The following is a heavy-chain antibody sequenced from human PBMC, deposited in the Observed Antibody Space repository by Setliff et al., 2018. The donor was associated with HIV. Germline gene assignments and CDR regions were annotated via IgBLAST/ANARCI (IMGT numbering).Heavy chain of an antibody. V-gene: IGHV3-23*01. Sequence: PGGSLRLSCAASGFTFSSYAMTWVRQAPGKGLEWVSSITGSGDSTYYTDSVKGRFTISIDNAKNTLYLQMSSLRSEDTAVYYCVKGQFLEWFNWFDPWGQGTLVTVSS. J-gene: IGHJ5*02. CDR3: VKGQFLEWFNWFDP. D-gene: IGHD3-3*01. CDR2: ITGSGDST. CDR1: GFTFSSYA.